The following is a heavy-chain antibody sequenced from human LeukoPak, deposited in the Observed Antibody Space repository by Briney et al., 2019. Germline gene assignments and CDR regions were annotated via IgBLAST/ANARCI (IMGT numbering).Heavy chain of an antibody. V-gene: IGHV3-66*01. CDR2: IYSGGST. CDR3: ARGGWYTNYYYGMDV. CDR1: GFTFSDYY. Sequence: GGSLRLSCAASGFTFSDYYMSWVRQAPGKGLEWVSVIYSGGSTYYADSVKGRFTISRDNSKNTLYLQMNSLRAEDTAVYYCARGGWYTNYYYGMDVWGQGTTVTVSS. J-gene: IGHJ6*02. D-gene: IGHD6-19*01.